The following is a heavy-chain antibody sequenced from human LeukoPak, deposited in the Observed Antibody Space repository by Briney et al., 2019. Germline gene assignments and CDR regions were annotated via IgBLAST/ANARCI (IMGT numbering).Heavy chain of an antibody. Sequence: ASVKVSCKASGYTFTSYGISWVRQAPGQGLEWMGWINPNSGGTNYAQKFQGWVTMTRDTSISTAYMELSRLRSDDTAVYYCARGDYDSSGLGGGYFDYWGQGTLVTVSS. CDR2: INPNSGGT. CDR3: ARGDYDSSGLGGGYFDY. V-gene: IGHV1-2*04. D-gene: IGHD3-22*01. CDR1: GYTFTSYG. J-gene: IGHJ4*02.